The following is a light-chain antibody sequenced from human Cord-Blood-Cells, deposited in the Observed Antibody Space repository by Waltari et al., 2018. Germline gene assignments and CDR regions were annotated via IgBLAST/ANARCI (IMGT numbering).Light chain of an antibody. CDR2: EGS. J-gene: IGLJ1*01. CDR1: SSDVGVYNL. V-gene: IGLV2-23*01. Sequence: HSALTHPASVSGSPGQSTTIPCTGPSSDVGVYNLVSWYQQHPGKAPKLMIYEGSKRPSGVSNRFSGSKSGNTASLTISGLQAEDEADYYCCSYAGSSTSYVFGTGTKVTVL. CDR3: CSYAGSSTSYV.